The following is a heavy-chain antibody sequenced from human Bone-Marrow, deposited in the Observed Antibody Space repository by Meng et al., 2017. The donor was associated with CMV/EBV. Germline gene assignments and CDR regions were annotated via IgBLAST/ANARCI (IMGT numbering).Heavy chain of an antibody. Sequence: TVSGASLSTSNYYWSWIRQPPGKGLEWIGSFYYSGSTYYNPSLKSRVTISVDASKNQFSLKLSSVTAADTAVYYCARSVVAMGNDYWGQGSLVTVSS. CDR2: FYYSGST. CDR3: ARSVVAMGNDY. CDR1: GASLSTSNYY. V-gene: IGHV4-39*07. D-gene: IGHD5-12*01. J-gene: IGHJ4*02.